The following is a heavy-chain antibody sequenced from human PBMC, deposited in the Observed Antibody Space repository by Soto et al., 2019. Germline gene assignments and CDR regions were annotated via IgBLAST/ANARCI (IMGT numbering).Heavy chain of an antibody. CDR2: IGGTGSRE. CDR1: GLTFSGLGMKFSSYG. J-gene: IGHJ4*02. Sequence: GGSLRLSCVESGLTFSGLGMKFSSYGMEWVRQAPGKGLEWVALIGGTGSREEYADSVKGRFTISRDNSKNTVYLQMSSLRVEDTGVYYCARGRMPYSDYEISRDWGPGTLVTVSS. V-gene: IGHV3-33*01. CDR3: ARGRMPYSDYEISRD. D-gene: IGHD5-12*01.